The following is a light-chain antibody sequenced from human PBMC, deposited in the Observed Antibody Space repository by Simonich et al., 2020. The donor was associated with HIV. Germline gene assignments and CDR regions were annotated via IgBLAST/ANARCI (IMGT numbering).Light chain of an antibody. CDR2: DKN. Sequence: QSVLTQPPSVSAAPGQKVTISCSGSSSNIGNNYVSWYQQLPGTAPKLLIYDKNKRPSGIPDRFSGSKSGTSATLGITGLQTGDEADYYCQSYDSSLSGWVFGGGTKLTVL. CDR1: SSNIGNNY. CDR3: QSYDSSLSGWV. J-gene: IGLJ3*02. V-gene: IGLV1-51*01.